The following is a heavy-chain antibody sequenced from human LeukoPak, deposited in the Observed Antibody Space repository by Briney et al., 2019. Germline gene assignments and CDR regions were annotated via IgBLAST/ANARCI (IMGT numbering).Heavy chain of an antibody. CDR1: GFTLSDYY. V-gene: IGHV3-11*01. J-gene: IGHJ6*02. CDR3: ARHMANMISYYYYGMDV. CDR2: ISSTGGGSYI. Sequence: GGFLRLSCAASGFTLSDYYLSWIRQAPGKGLEWVSYISSTGGGSYIYYTGSVKGRSTISRDNAKNSLYLQMNSLRAEDTAVYYCARHMANMISYYYYGMDVWGQGTTVTVSS. D-gene: IGHD3-22*01.